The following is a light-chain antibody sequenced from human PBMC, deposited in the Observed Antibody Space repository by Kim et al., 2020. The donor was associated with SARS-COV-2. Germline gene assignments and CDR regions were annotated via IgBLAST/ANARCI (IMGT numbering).Light chain of an antibody. CDR2: AAS. J-gene: IGKJ2*02. CDR3: QQYNNWPPWT. CDR1: QSVVTD. V-gene: IGKV3-15*01. Sequence: VSPGESGTLSYRASQSVVTDIAWYQHKPGQPPRRLICAASTRANGVPERYSGSGSGREFTLTISGLQSEDFAVYYCQQYNNWPPWTLGQGTKREI.